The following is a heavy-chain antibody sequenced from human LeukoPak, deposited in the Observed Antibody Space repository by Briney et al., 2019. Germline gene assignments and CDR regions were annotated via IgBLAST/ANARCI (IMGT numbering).Heavy chain of an antibody. V-gene: IGHV3-23*01. CDR3: VKSSTNYGGWFDS. J-gene: IGHJ5*01. CDR1: GITFSSYA. D-gene: IGHD4/OR15-4a*01. Sequence: GGSLRLSCAASGITFSSYAMSWVRQAPGKGLEWVSTIVGRGGITYYADSVKGRFTISRDNARNSLSLQVSRLRAEDTAVYYCVKSSTNYGGWFDSWGQGTLVAVSS. CDR2: IVGRGGIT.